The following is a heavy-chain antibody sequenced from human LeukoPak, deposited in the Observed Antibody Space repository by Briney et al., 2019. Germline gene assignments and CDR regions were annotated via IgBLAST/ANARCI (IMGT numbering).Heavy chain of an antibody. V-gene: IGHV3-33*06. CDR3: AKGRGNSVYDAFDI. D-gene: IGHD4-23*01. CDR2: IWYDGSNK. CDR1: GFTFSSYG. Sequence: GGSLRLSCASSGFTFSSYGMHWVRQAPGKGLEWVAVIWYDGSNKYYADSVKGRFTISRDNSKNTLYLQMNSLRAEDTAVYYCAKGRGNSVYDAFDIWGQGTMVTVSS. J-gene: IGHJ3*02.